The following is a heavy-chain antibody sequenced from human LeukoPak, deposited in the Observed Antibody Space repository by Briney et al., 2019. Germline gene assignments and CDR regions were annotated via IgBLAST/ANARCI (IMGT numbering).Heavy chain of an antibody. D-gene: IGHD3-22*01. CDR3: SRQVVGNDY. J-gene: IGHJ4*02. V-gene: IGHV4-34*01. CDR2: INHSGYT. Sequence: TSETLSLTCAVYGESSFSSYYWSWIRQTPGGALEWIGEINHSGYTNYNPSLKSRVTLSIGTSKNQFSLRLNSVTAADTAVYYCSRQVVGNDYWGQGTLVTVSS. CDR1: GESSFSSYY.